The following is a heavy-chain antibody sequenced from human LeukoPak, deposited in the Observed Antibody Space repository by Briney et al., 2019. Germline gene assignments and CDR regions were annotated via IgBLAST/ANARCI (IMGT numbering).Heavy chain of an antibody. CDR1: GGFISSYY. CDR2: MYYSGST. D-gene: IGHD6-13*01. V-gene: IGHV4-59*01. CDR3: ARDRRAAGTVVDYFDY. J-gene: IGHJ4*02. Sequence: SETLSLTCTVSGGFISSYYWSWIRQPPGKGLEWIGYMYYSGSTIHNPSLKSRVTISVDTSRHQFSLKLSSVTAADTAVYYCARDRRAAGTVVDYFDYWGQGTLVTVSS.